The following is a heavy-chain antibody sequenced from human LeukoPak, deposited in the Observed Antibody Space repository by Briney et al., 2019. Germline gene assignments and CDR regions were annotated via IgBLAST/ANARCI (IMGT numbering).Heavy chain of an antibody. D-gene: IGHD5-12*01. CDR2: IYSGGST. CDR3: AKDGYSGYGYFDY. CDR1: GFTVSSNY. Sequence: EGSLRLSCAASGFTVSSNYMSWVRQAPGKGLEWVSVIYSGGSTYYADSVKGRFTISRDNSKNTLYLQMNSLRAEDTAVYYCAKDGYSGYGYFDYWGQGTLVTVSS. J-gene: IGHJ4*02. V-gene: IGHV3-53*05.